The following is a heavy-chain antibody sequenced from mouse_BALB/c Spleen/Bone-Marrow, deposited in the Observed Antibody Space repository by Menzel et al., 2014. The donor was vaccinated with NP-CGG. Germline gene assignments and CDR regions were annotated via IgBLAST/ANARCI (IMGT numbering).Heavy chain of an antibody. CDR3: AREVVATDYFDY. CDR1: GYTFTSSV. Sequence: VQLQQPGPELVKPGASVKMSCKASGYTFTSSVMHWVKQKPGQASEWIGYINPYNDGPKYNERFRGRATLTSDRSSSTAYMELSSLTSEDSAVYYCAREVVATDYFDYWGQGTTLTVSS. CDR2: INPYNDGP. V-gene: IGHV1-14*01. D-gene: IGHD1-1*01. J-gene: IGHJ2*01.